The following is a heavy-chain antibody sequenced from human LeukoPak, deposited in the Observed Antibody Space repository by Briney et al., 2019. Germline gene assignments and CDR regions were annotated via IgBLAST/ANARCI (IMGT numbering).Heavy chain of an antibody. Sequence: SVKVSCKASGGTFSSYAISWVRQAPGQGLEWMGGIIPIFGTANYAQKFQGRVTITADESTSTAYMELSSLRSEDTAVYYCARSSSGYSSGWYYFDYWGQGTLVTVSS. CDR2: IIPIFGTA. CDR3: ARSSSGYSSGWYYFDY. J-gene: IGHJ4*02. CDR1: GGTFSSYA. V-gene: IGHV1-69*01. D-gene: IGHD6-19*01.